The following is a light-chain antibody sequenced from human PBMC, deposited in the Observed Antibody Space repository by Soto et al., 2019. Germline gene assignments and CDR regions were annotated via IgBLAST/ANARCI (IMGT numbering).Light chain of an antibody. Sequence: EIVLTQSPGTLSLSPGERGTLSCRASQTVSSNFLAWYQQKPGQAPRLLIFDASTRATGIPDRFTGSGSGTDFTLTISRLEPEDFGVYSCQFYGDPSQTFGRGTKVEIK. CDR1: QTVSSNF. CDR2: DAS. V-gene: IGKV3-20*01. CDR3: QFYGDPSQT. J-gene: IGKJ1*01.